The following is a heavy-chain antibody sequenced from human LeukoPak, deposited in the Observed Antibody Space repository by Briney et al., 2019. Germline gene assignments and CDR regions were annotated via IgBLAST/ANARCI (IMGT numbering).Heavy chain of an antibody. D-gene: IGHD2-2*01. CDR3: ARMGYCSSTSCLWGGYYYYYYGMDV. J-gene: IGHJ6*02. V-gene: IGHV1-18*01. Sequence: ASVKVSCKASGYTFTNYGITWVRQAPGQGLEWMGWISAYNGNTNYAQKLQGRVTMTTDTSTSTAYMELRSLRSDDTAVYYCARMGYCSSTSCLWGGYYYYYYGMDVWGQGTTVTVSS. CDR2: ISAYNGNT. CDR1: GYTFTNYG.